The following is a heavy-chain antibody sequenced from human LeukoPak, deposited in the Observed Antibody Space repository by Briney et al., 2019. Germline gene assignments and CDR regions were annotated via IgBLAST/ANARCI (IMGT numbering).Heavy chain of an antibody. J-gene: IGHJ6*02. CDR2: IWHDGSPT. D-gene: IGHD2-2*01. Sequence: PGGSLRLSCAVSGIPFKKYGMHWVRQAPGKGLEWVATIWHDGSPTMYADSAKGRFTISRDDSKNMLYLQMNSLRAEDTAVYYCARDGPFDIEVVVVPAAYYYYGMDVWGQGTTVTVSS. CDR1: GIPFKKYG. V-gene: IGHV3-33*01. CDR3: ARDGPFDIEVVVVPAAYYYYGMDV.